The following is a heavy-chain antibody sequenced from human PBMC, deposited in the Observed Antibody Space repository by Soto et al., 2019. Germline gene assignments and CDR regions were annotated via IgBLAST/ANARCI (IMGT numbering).Heavy chain of an antibody. Sequence: PGGSLGLSCAASGFTFSDYYMIWIRQAPGKGPEWVSYISSSGHTIYNADSVKGRFTISRDNAKNSLYLQMNSLTVEDTAVYYCARDLVGISTGFFDHWGQGTLVTVSS. D-gene: IGHD2-8*02. V-gene: IGHV3-11*01. CDR1: GFTFSDYY. J-gene: IGHJ4*02. CDR3: ARDLVGISTGFFDH. CDR2: ISSSGHTI.